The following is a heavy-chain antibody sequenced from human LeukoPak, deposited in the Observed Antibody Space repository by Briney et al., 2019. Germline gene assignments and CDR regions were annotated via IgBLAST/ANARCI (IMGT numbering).Heavy chain of an antibody. CDR1: GGSFSGYY. CDR3: ARYIVVVPAAKNSNWFDP. CDR2: INHSGST. J-gene: IGHJ5*02. Sequence: SETLSLTCAVYGGSFSGYYWSWIRQPPGKGLEWIGEINHSGSTNYNPSLKSRVTISVDTSKNQFSLKLSSVTAADTAVYYCARYIVVVPAAKNSNWFDPWGQGTLVTVSP. D-gene: IGHD2-2*01. V-gene: IGHV4-34*01.